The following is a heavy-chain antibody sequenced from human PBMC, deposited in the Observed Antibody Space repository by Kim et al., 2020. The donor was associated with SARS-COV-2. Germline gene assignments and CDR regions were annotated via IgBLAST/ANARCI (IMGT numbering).Heavy chain of an antibody. J-gene: IGHJ4*02. Sequence: NYTPSLKSRVTISVDKSKNQFSLKLSSVTAADTAVYYCARVTAGATNFDYWGQGTLVTVSS. V-gene: IGHV4-4*02. CDR3: ARVTAGATNFDY. D-gene: IGHD1-26*01.